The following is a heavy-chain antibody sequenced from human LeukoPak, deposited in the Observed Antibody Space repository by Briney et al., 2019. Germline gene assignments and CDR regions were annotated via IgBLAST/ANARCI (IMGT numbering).Heavy chain of an antibody. CDR1: GFTFSSYS. J-gene: IGHJ6*02. V-gene: IGHV3-21*01. CDR2: ISSSSSYI. D-gene: IGHD2-15*01. Sequence: GGSLRLSCAASGFTFSSYSMNWVRQAPGKGLEWVSSISSSSSYIYYADSVKGRFTISRDNSKNTLYLQMNSLRAEDTAVYYCAREHCSGGSCYSLHYYYGMDVWGQGTTVTVSS. CDR3: AREHCSGGSCYSLHYYYGMDV.